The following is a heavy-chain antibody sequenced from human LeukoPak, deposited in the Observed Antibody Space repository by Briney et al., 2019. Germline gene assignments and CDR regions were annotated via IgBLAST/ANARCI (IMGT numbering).Heavy chain of an antibody. CDR3: ARGARYSSSWLRYFDY. CDR2: ISSSGSTI. Sequence: GGSLRLSCAASGFTFSDYYMSWIRQAPGKGLEWVSYISSSGSTIYYADSVKGRFTISRDNAKNSLYLQMNSLRAEDTAVYYCARGARYSSSWLRYFDYWGQGTLVTVSS. CDR1: GFTFSDYY. D-gene: IGHD6-13*01. V-gene: IGHV3-11*01. J-gene: IGHJ4*02.